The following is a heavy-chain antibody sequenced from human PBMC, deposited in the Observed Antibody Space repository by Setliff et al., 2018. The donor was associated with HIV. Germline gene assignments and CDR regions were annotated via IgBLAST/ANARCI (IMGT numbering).Heavy chain of an antibody. D-gene: IGHD3-10*01. CDR3: ARMQRDNHYGGPDVS. CDR1: GGSFRSAA. J-gene: IGHJ4*02. Sequence: ASVKVSCKPSGGSFRSAAINWVRQAPGQGPEWMGGIILKLGTTNSAQRFRGRVAFTADTSTNTASMGLTGLRSDDTAIYYCARMQRDNHYGGPDVSWGQGTLVTVSS. V-gene: IGHV1-69*10. CDR2: IILKLGTT.